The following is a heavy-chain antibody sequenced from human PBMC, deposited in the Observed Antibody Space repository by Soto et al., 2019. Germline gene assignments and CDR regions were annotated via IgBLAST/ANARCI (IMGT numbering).Heavy chain of an antibody. CDR1: GYTFTGYY. V-gene: IGHV1-2*02. CDR2: INPNSGGT. D-gene: IGHD5-18*01. J-gene: IGHJ3*02. Sequence: EASVKVSCKASGYTFTGYYMHWARQAPGQGLEWMGWINPNSGGTNYAQKFQGRVTMTRDTSISTAYMELSRLRSDDTAVYYCATTAWIQLWAVFTDAFDIWGQGTMVTVSS. CDR3: ATTAWIQLWAVFTDAFDI.